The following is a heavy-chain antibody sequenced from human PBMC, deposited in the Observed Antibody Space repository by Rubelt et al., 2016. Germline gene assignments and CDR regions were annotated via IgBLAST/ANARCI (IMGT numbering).Heavy chain of an antibody. CDR3: ARAPVAGTDYYFDY. V-gene: IGHV4-4*07. CDR2: IYYSGST. J-gene: IGHJ4*02. CDR1: GGSISSYY. Sequence: QVQLQESGPGLVKPSETLSLTCTVSGGSISSYYWSWIRQPAGKGLEWIGSIYYSGSTYYNPSLKGRVTIAVDTSKNQFSLKLSSVTAADTAVYYCARAPVAGTDYYFDYWGQGTLVTVSS. D-gene: IGHD6-19*01.